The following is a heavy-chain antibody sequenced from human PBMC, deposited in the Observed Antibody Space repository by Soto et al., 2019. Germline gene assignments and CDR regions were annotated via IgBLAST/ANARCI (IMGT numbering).Heavy chain of an antibody. CDR1: GGSISSSSYY. Sequence: PSETLSLTCTVSGGSISSSSYYWGWIRQPPGKGLEWIGSIYYSGSTYYNPSLKSRVTISVDTSKNQFSLKLSSVTAADTAVYYCARLLGYCSGGSCYSLDYWGQGTLVTVSS. CDR2: IYYSGST. D-gene: IGHD2-15*01. J-gene: IGHJ4*02. CDR3: ARLLGYCSGGSCYSLDY. V-gene: IGHV4-39*01.